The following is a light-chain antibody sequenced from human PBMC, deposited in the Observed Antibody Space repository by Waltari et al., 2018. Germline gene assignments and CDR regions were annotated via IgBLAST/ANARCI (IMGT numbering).Light chain of an antibody. CDR3: QQYNSYSVT. J-gene: IGKJ1*01. V-gene: IGKV1-5*03. CDR1: QSIGSW. Sequence: DIQMTPSPSTLSASVGDRVTIPCRASQSIGSWLAWYQQKPGKAPKLLIYKASSLETGVPSRFSGSGSGTDFTLTISSLQSDDFATYYCQQYNSYSVTFGQGTKVDIK. CDR2: KAS.